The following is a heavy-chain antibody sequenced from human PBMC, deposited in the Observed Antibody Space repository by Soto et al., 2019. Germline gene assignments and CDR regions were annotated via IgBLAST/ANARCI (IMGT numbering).Heavy chain of an antibody. CDR3: AKYRRTPAEGYTLDY. CDR1: GESIDNYY. J-gene: IGHJ4*02. CDR2: VYYTWST. V-gene: IGHV4-59*01. Sequence: SQTLSLTCSVPGESIDNYYWSWIRQPPGKRLEWIGYVYYTWSTTYNPSLERRGAMSVDTSKNQFSLKLSSLSAAETAVYYCAKYRRTPAEGYTLDYWGRGTLVTVSS. D-gene: IGHD2-15*01.